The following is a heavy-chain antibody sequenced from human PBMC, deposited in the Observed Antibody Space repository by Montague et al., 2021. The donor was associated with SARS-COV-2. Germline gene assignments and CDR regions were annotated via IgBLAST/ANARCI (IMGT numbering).Heavy chain of an antibody. CDR3: ARQENSSGWFKPEAFDI. V-gene: IGHV4-39*01. D-gene: IGHD6-19*01. CDR2: IYYSGST. J-gene: IGHJ3*02. CDR1: GGSISSSSYY. Sequence: SETLSLTCTVSGGSISSSSYYCGLIRQPPGNVLECIGSIYYSGSTYYNPSLNSLVTISGDTSKNQFSLKLSSVTAADTAVYYCARQENSSGWFKPEAFDIWGQGTMVTVSS.